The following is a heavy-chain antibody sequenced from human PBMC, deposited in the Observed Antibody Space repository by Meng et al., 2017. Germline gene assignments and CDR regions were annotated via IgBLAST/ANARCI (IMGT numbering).Heavy chain of an antibody. D-gene: IGHD6-19*01. J-gene: IGHJ4*02. V-gene: IGHV4/OR15-8*02. CDR2: IYHGGNT. Sequence: GLSHAYVVLHLTDDGVVGSIKRVDGWGWARQPPGRGVELIGEIYHGGNTNYIPSLKSRVTISIDKSKNQFSLKLSSVTAADTAVYYCASWIYSCGWQWGQGTLVTVSS. CDR1: VGSIKRVDG. CDR3: ASWIYSCGWQ.